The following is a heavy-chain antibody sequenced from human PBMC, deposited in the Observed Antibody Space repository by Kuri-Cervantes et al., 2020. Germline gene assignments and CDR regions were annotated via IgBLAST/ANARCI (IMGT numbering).Heavy chain of an antibody. D-gene: IGHD2-21*01. V-gene: IGHV3-11*01. CDR2: ISSSGSTI. Sequence: GESLKISCAASGFTFSDYYMSWIRQAPGKGLEWVSYISSSGSTIYYADSVKGRFTISRDNAKNSLDLQMNSLRAEDTAVYYCARECGGHPNYFDYWGQGTLVTVSS. J-gene: IGHJ4*02. CDR1: GFTFSDYY. CDR3: ARECGGHPNYFDY.